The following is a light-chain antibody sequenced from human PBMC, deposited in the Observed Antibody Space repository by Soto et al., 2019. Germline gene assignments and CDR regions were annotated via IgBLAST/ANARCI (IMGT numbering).Light chain of an antibody. J-gene: IGKJ1*01. CDR3: QHCNSYSEA. CDR2: GAS. Sequence: DIQMTQSPSSLSGSVVDRVTITCLASQDIASCLAWYQHKPGRAPKLLIHGASTLQSGVPSRFSGSGSGTEFTLTISSLQPDDFATYYCQHCNSYSEAFGQGTKVDIK. CDR1: QDIASC. V-gene: IGKV1-5*01.